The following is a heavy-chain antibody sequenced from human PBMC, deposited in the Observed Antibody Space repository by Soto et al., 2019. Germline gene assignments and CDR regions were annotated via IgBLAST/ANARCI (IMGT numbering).Heavy chain of an antibody. V-gene: IGHV4-34*01. Sequence: QVQLQQWGAGLLKPSETVSLTCAVYGGSFIGYYGTWIRQPPGKGLEWIGEINHSGSTNYNPSLKSRVTISADTSKIQFSLRLSSVTAADTAVYYCATLGHYDFWSGFRKGNWFDPWGQGTLVTVSS. J-gene: IGHJ5*02. CDR3: ATLGHYDFWSGFRKGNWFDP. D-gene: IGHD3-3*01. CDR1: GGSFIGYY. CDR2: INHSGST.